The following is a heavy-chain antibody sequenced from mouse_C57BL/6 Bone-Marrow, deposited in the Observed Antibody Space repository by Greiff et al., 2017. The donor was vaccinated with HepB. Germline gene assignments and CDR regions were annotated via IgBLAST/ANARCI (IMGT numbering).Heavy chain of an antibody. CDR3: AREGDYYGSSYYFDY. CDR2: IYPGSGST. Sequence: QVQLQQPGAELVKPGASVKMSGKASGYTFTSYWITWVKQRPGQGLEWIGDIYPGSGSTNYNEKFKSKATLTVDTSSSTAYMQLSSLTSEDSAVYYCAREGDYYGSSYYFDYWGQGTTLTVSS. D-gene: IGHD1-1*01. CDR1: GYTFTSYW. J-gene: IGHJ2*01. V-gene: IGHV1-55*01.